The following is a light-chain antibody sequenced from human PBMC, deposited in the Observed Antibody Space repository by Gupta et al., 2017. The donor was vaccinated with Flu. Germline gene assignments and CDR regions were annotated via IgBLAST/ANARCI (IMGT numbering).Light chain of an antibody. J-gene: IGKJ4*01. CDR3: QQYNTYSPLT. CDR2: KAS. Sequence: RVTITCRASQSISSWLAWYQKKPGKAPKLLIYKASTLESGVPSTFSGSGSGTEFTLTISSLQPDDFATYYCQQYNTYSPLTFGGGTKVEMK. V-gene: IGKV1-5*03. CDR1: QSISSW.